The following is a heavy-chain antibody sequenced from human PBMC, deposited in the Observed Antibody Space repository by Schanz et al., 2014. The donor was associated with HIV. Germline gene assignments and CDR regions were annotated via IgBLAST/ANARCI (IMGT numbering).Heavy chain of an antibody. J-gene: IGHJ4*02. CDR1: GFTFSSYG. CDR3: AKMARSVAANTNFDY. CDR2: ITGSGVST. D-gene: IGHD6-19*01. V-gene: IGHV3-23*04. Sequence: VPFVESGGGVVQPGRSLRLSCAASGFTFSSYGMHWVRQAPGKGLDWVPGITGSGVSTFYAGSVKGRFAISRDKSKNTLYLQMNSLRVEDTAVYYCAKMARSVAANTNFDYWGQGTLVTVSS.